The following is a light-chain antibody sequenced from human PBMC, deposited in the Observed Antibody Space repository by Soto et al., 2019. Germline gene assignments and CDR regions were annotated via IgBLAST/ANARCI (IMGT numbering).Light chain of an antibody. J-gene: IGKJ1*01. V-gene: IGKV3-15*01. CDR3: QQYNNWPPWT. Sequence: EVVMRQSPATLSVSPGETATLSCRASQSVSNKLAWYQQRPGQAPRLLIYAAATRATDIPDRFSGSGSGREFTLTISSLQSEDFAVYYCQQYNNWPPWTFGQGTKVEVK. CDR1: QSVSNK. CDR2: AAA.